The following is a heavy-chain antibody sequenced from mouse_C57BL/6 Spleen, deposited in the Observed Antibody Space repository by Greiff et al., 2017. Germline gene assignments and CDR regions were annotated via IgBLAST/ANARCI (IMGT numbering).Heavy chain of an antibody. J-gene: IGHJ2*01. CDR1: GYTFTDYN. CDR2: INPNNGGT. D-gene: IGHD1-1*01. V-gene: IGHV1-18*01. CDR3: ARPHYYGSSRGYFDY. Sequence: EVQLQQSGPELVKPGASVKIPCKASGYTFTDYNMDWVKQSHGKSLEWIGDINPNNGGTIYNQKFKGKATLTVDKSSSTAYMELRSLTSEDTAVYYCARPHYYGSSRGYFDYWGQGTTLTVSS.